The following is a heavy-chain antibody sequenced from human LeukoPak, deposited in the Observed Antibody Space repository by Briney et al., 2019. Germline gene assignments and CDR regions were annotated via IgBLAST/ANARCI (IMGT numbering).Heavy chain of an antibody. D-gene: IGHD3-3*01. V-gene: IGHV3-30*02. J-gene: IGHJ3*02. CDR3: AKEYYDFWSGYDAFDI. Sequence: PGGSLRLSCAASGFTFSSYGMHWVRQAPGKGLEWVAFIRYDGSNKYYADSVKGRFTISGDNSKNTLYLQMNSLRAEDTAVYYCAKEYYDFWSGYDAFDIWGQGTMVTVSS. CDR1: GFTFSSYG. CDR2: IRYDGSNK.